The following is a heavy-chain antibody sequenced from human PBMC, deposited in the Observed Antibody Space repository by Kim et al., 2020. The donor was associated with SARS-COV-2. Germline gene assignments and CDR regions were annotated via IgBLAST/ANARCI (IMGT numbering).Heavy chain of an antibody. CDR1: GASISSGGYF. V-gene: IGHV4-31*03. CDR3: ARGYGSGSYYTFDY. CDR2: IYYSDNT. Sequence: SETLSLTCTVSGASISSGGYFWSWVRQHPGKGLEWIGHIYYSDNTYYNPSLRSRLTISVDTSKNQFSLKLSSLTAADTAMYFCARGYGSGSYYTFDYWGRGTLVTVPS. J-gene: IGHJ4*02. D-gene: IGHD3-10*01.